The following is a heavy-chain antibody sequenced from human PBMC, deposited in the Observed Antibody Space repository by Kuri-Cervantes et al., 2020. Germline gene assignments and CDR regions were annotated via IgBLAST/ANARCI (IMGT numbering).Heavy chain of an antibody. CDR1: GYTFTSYA. CDR3: ARDGPSSSWRYYYYYYMDV. D-gene: IGHD6-13*01. J-gene: IGHJ6*03. CDR2: INAGNGNT. V-gene: IGHV1-3*01. Sequence: ASVKVSCKASGYTFTSYAMHWVRQAPGQRLEWMGWINAGNGNTKYSQKFQGRVTITRDTSASTAYMELRSLRSDDTAVYYCARDGPSSSWRYYYYYYMDVWGKGTTVTVSS.